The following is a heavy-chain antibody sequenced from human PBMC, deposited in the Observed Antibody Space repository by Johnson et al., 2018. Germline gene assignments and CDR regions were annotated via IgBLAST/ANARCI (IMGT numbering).Heavy chain of an antibody. Sequence: VQLVQSGGGFVQPGGSLRLSCAASGFTFSSYDMHWVRQVRGKGLEWVSAIGTAGDTYYQDSVTGRFTISRKNAKNSLYLQMNSLRAGDTAVYYCAKDCGCDCYPPRYYYYMAVWGKGTSVTVSS. D-gene: IGHD2-21*02. CDR3: AKDCGCDCYPPRYYYYMAV. V-gene: IGHV3-13*01. CDR1: GFTFSSYD. J-gene: IGHJ6*03. CDR2: IGTAGDT.